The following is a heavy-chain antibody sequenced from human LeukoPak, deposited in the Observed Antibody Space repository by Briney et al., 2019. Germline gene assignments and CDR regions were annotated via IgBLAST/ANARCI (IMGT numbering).Heavy chain of an antibody. V-gene: IGHV4-59*01. CDR2: IYYSGST. J-gene: IGHJ3*01. D-gene: IGHD2-2*03. CDR3: ARDGSGFDV. Sequence: SETLSLTCTVSGGSISSYYWSWIRQPPGKGLEWIGYIYYSGSTNYNPSLKSRVTISVDTSKNQFSLKLSSVTAADTAVYYCARDGSGFDVWGQGTKVTVSS. CDR1: GGSISSYY.